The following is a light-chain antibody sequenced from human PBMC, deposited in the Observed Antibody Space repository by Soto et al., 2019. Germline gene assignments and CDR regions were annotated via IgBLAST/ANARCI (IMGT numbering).Light chain of an antibody. V-gene: IGKV1-39*01. Sequence: DIQMTQSPSSLSASVGDRVTITCRSSPSISSYLNWYQQKPGKAPKLLIYAASSLQSGVPSRFSGSGSGPDFTLTISSLQPEDFATDYCQQSYSTPRTFGQGTKLEIK. CDR3: QQSYSTPRT. CDR1: PSISSY. CDR2: AAS. J-gene: IGKJ2*01.